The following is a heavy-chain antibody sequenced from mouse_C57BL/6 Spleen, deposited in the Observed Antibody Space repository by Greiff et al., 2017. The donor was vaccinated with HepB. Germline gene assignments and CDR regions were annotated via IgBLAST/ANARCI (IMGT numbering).Heavy chain of an antibody. CDR1: GYTFTSYW. Sequence: QVQLKQPGAELVKPGASVKVSCKASGYTFTSYWMHWVKQRPGQGLEWIGRIHPSDSDTNYNQKFKGKATLTVDKSSSTAYMQLSSLTSEDSAVYYCAITGTREYFDYWGQGTTLTVSS. CDR3: AITGTREYFDY. V-gene: IGHV1-74*01. D-gene: IGHD4-1*01. J-gene: IGHJ2*01. CDR2: IHPSDSDT.